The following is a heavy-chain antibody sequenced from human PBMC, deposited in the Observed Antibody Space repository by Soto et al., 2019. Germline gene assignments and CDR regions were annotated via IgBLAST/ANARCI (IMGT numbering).Heavy chain of an antibody. CDR2: INDSGTT. J-gene: IGHJ6*02. CDR1: GGSFSGFS. Sequence: KPSETLSLTCAIYGGSFSGFSWSWIRQPPGKGLEWIGEINDSGTTNYNPYFKSRVTISADTSKTHFSLRLTSVTTADTAVYYCAIETSQNVYSHYGMDVWGQGTTVTVSS. V-gene: IGHV4-34*01. CDR3: AIETSQNVYSHYGMDV.